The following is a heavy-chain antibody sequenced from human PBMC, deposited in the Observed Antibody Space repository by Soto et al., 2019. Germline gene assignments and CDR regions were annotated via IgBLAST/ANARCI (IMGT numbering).Heavy chain of an antibody. V-gene: IGHV3-9*01. J-gene: IGHJ3*02. Sequence: GGSLRLSCAASGFTFDDYAMHWVRQAPGKGLEWVSGISWNSGSIGYADSVKGRFTISRDNAKNSLYLQMNSLRAEDTALYYCAKGLYGSGSYYSWAFDIWGQGTMVTVSS. CDR2: ISWNSGSI. CDR3: AKGLYGSGSYYSWAFDI. D-gene: IGHD3-10*01. CDR1: GFTFDDYA.